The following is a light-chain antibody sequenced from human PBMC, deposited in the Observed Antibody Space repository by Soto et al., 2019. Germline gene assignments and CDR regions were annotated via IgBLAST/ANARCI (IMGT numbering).Light chain of an antibody. Sequence: EVLLISSPSTMSLSSGDRAAISCRASQRVSSHFAWYQPRSGQAPRLLIYDASKRATGIPARFSGTGSGTDFTLTVSCLEPEDAEGDYCQQRHLWPITCGQTARQESK. V-gene: IGKV3-11*01. J-gene: IGKJ5*01. CDR2: DAS. CDR1: QRVSSH. CDR3: QQRHLWPIT.